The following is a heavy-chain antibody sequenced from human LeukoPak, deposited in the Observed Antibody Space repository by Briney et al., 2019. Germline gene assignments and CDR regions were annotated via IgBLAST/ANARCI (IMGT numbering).Heavy chain of an antibody. V-gene: IGHV3-66*01. CDR2: MYSGGST. Sequence: TGGSRRLSCAASGFTFSSYGMHWVRQAPGKGLEWVSVMYSGGSTFYGDSVKGRFTISRDNSMNTLYLQMNSLRVDDTAVYYCAREQVVVGRGYYGMDVWGQGTTVTVSS. D-gene: IGHD2-2*01. J-gene: IGHJ6*02. CDR1: GFTFSSYG. CDR3: AREQVVVGRGYYGMDV.